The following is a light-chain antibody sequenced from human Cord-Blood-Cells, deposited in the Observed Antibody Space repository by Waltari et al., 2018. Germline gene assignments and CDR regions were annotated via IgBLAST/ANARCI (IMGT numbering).Light chain of an antibody. V-gene: IGLV2-14*03. CDR3: SSYTSSSTRV. Sequence: QSALTQPASVSGSPGQSITISCTGTSSDVGGYNYVSWYQQHPGKAPKLMIYDVSNRPSGVPERFSGSKSGNTASLTISGLQAEDEADYYCSSYTSSSTRVFGGGTKLTVL. CDR1: SSDVGGYNY. CDR2: DVS. J-gene: IGLJ3*02.